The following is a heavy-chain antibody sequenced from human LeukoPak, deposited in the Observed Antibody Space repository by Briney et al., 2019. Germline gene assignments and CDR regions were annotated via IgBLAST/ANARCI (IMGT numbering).Heavy chain of an antibody. J-gene: IGHJ5*02. V-gene: IGHV3-21*01. Sequence: GGSLRLSCAASGFTFSSYSMNWVRQAPGKGLEWVSSISTSSSYIYYADSLKGRFTISRDNAKNSLYLQMNSLRAEDTAVYYCARSYCSITTCGFDPWGQGTLVTVSS. CDR3: ARSYCSITTCGFDP. CDR2: ISTSSSYI. CDR1: GFTFSSYS. D-gene: IGHD2-2*01.